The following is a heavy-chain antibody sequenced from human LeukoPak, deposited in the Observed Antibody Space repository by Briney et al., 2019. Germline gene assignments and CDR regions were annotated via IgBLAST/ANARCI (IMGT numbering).Heavy chain of an antibody. CDR3: TKGGYSTSWYWIY. J-gene: IGHJ4*02. Sequence: PGGSLGLSCAASGFTFSDTLVTWVRQAPGKGLEWVATIKPDGSEKDYVDSARGRFTISRVNAENSLYLQMNSLRAEDTAVYHCTKGGYSTSWYWIYWGQGTLVTVSS. D-gene: IGHD6-13*01. CDR1: GFTFSDTL. V-gene: IGHV3-7*03. CDR2: IKPDGSEK.